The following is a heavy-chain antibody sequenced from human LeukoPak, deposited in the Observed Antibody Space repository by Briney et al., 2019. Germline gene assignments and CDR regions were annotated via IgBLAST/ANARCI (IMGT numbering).Heavy chain of an antibody. CDR3: ARDLILYGDYGSPPDY. J-gene: IGHJ4*02. Sequence: QXGRSLRLSCAASGFTFSSYAMHWVRQAPGKGLEWVAVISYDGSNKYYADSVKGRFTISRDNSKNTLYLQMNSLRAEDTAVYYCARDLILYGDYGSPPDYWGQGTLVTVSS. CDR1: GFTFSSYA. V-gene: IGHV3-30*04. CDR2: ISYDGSNK. D-gene: IGHD4-17*01.